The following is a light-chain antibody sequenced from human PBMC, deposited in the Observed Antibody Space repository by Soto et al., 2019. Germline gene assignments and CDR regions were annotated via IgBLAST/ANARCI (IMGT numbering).Light chain of an antibody. J-gene: IGLJ1*01. CDR3: GSYKRDSTLYV. CDR2: DVS. Sequence: QSVLTQPASVSGSPGQSITISCTGTSSDIGTYNYVSWYQQHPGKAPKLMIYDVSNRPSGVSDRLSGSKSGTTASLTISGLQAEDEADYYCGSYKRDSTLYVFGTGTKVTVL. CDR1: SSDIGTYNY. V-gene: IGLV2-14*03.